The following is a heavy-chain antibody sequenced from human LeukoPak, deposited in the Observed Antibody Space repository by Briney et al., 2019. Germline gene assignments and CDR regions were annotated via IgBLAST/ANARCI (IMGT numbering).Heavy chain of an antibody. J-gene: IGHJ4*02. Sequence: SGGSLRLSCAAAGIAVSGNYMSWVRQTPGKGLEWVSFISINTNTFYADSVRGRFTISRYTSKNTLLLQMNSLRDEDSAIYYCAIAQTWDGLFESWGQGTLVTASS. V-gene: IGHV3-53*01. CDR3: AIAQTWDGLFES. CDR1: GIAVSGNY. CDR2: ISINTNT. D-gene: IGHD1-26*01.